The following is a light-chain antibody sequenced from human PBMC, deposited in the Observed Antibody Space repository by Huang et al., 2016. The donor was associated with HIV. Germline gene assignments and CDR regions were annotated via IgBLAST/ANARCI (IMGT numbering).Light chain of an antibody. CDR2: DAS. Sequence: EIVLTQSPATLSLSPGERATLSCRAGQSVSKYLAWYQQKPAQAPRRLVYDASNRATGVPARFSGSGSGTDFTLTISGLEPEDSAVYYCQQRGKWPLTFGGGTKVEI. CDR3: QQRGKWPLT. V-gene: IGKV3-11*01. J-gene: IGKJ4*01. CDR1: QSVSKY.